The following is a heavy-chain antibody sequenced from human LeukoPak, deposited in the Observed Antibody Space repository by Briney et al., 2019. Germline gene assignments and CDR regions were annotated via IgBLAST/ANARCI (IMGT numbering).Heavy chain of an antibody. V-gene: IGHV3-7*03. CDR3: AKDTCYYDSSGRHNWFDP. D-gene: IGHD3-22*01. J-gene: IGHJ5*02. Sequence: GGSLRLSCAASGFTFSNYWMNWVRQAPGKGLEWVANIKQDGSEKYYVDSVKGRFTISRDNAKNSLYLQMSSLRAEDTAVYYCAKDTCYYDSSGRHNWFDPWGQGTLVTVSS. CDR2: IKQDGSEK. CDR1: GFTFSNYW.